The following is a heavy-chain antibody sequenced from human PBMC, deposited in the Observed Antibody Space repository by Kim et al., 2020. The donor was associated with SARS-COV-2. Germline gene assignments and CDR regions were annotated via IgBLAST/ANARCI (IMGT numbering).Heavy chain of an antibody. CDR3: VREYYDSLLAAPGAFDI. Sequence: SETLSLTCTVSGGSIRSYYWSWIRQPAGKGVEWIGRISNSGSTKYNPSLNSRVTMSVDTFKNEFFLKLDSVTTADTAVYYCVREYYDSLLAAPGAFDIWGQGTMVTVSS. D-gene: IGHD3-3*01. CDR1: GGSIRSYY. V-gene: IGHV4-4*07. CDR2: ISNSGST. J-gene: IGHJ3*02.